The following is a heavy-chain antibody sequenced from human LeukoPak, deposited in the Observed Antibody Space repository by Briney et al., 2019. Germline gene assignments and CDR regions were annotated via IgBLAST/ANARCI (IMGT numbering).Heavy chain of an antibody. Sequence: SETLSLTCTVAGXSISSDVHYWDWIRQAPGKGLEWIGSLLYNGNTWYNPSLESRVTISVDTSENQFSLRLTSVNAADTALYFCTRRGSGNGGTYAGMDVWGPGTSVTVSS. CDR1: GXSISSDVHY. CDR3: TRRGSGNGGTYAGMDV. D-gene: IGHD1-26*01. V-gene: IGHV4-39*01. CDR2: LLYNGNT. J-gene: IGHJ6*02.